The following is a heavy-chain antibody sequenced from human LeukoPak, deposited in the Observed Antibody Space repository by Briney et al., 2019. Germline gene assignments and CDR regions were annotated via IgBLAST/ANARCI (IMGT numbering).Heavy chain of an antibody. CDR3: ASDILTGYPSSYMDV. CDR1: GFTFHNNE. Sequence: GGSLRLSCVASGFTFHNNEMNWVRQAPGKGLEWFSYISSSGATIYYADAVKGRFTISRDNSKNTLYLQMNSLRAEDTAVYYCASDILTGYPSSYMDVWGKGTTVTISS. CDR2: ISSSGATI. J-gene: IGHJ6*03. V-gene: IGHV3-48*03. D-gene: IGHD3-9*01.